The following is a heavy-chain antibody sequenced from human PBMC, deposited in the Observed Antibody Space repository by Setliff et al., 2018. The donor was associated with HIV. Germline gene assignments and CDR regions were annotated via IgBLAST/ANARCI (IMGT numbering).Heavy chain of an antibody. CDR2: IYHSGST. D-gene: IGHD2-15*01. V-gene: IGHV4-59*11. CDR1: GGSISSHY. J-gene: IGHJ3*02. Sequence: SETLSLTCTVSGGSISSHYWSWIRQPPGEGLEWIGSIYHSGSTNYNPSLKSRVTISVDTSKNQFSLKVSSVTAADTAVYYCARERRGVVDHDSLFFDIWGQGTMVTVSS. CDR3: ARERRGVVDHDSLFFDI.